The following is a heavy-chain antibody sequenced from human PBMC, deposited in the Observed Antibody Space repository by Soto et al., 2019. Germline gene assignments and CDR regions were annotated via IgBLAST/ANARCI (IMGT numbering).Heavy chain of an antibody. J-gene: IGHJ4*02. Sequence: EVQLVESGGGLVQPGASLRLSCAASGFTVSNYHMTWVRQAPGKGLEWVSAVYADGATSHADSVKDRFTVSRDNSRNTLNLQMSGLSAEDTAVYYCARSGGGLDYWGQGTLVTVSS. V-gene: IGHV3-66*01. CDR1: GFTVSNYH. CDR2: VYADGAT. CDR3: ARSGGGLDY. D-gene: IGHD3-10*01.